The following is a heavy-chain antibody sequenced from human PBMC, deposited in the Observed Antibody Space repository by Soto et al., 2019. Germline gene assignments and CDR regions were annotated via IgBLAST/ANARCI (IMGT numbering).Heavy chain of an antibody. V-gene: IGHV1-69*04. Sequence: SVKVSCKASGGTVRSYTISWVRQAPGQGLEWMGRIIPILGIANYAQKFQGRVTITADKSTSTAYMELSSLRSEDTAVYYCARDECSGGSCYSRYFDYWGQGTLVTVSS. D-gene: IGHD2-15*01. J-gene: IGHJ4*02. CDR1: GGTVRSYT. CDR2: IIPILGIA. CDR3: ARDECSGGSCYSRYFDY.